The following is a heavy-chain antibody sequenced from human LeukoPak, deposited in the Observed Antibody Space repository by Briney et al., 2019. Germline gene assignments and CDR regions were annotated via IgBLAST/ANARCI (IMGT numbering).Heavy chain of an antibody. J-gene: IGHJ6*04. CDR1: GFTFSDYY. CDR3: AELGITMIGGV. Sequence: GGSLRLSCAASGFTFSDYYMSWIRQAPGKGLEWVSYISSSGNSISYADSVKGRFTISRDNAKNSLYLQMNSLRAEDTAVYYCAELGITMIGGVWGKGTTVTISS. CDR2: ISSSGNSI. D-gene: IGHD3-10*02. V-gene: IGHV3-11*04.